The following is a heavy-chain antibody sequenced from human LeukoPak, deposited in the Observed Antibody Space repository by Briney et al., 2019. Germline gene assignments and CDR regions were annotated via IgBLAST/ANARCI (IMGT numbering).Heavy chain of an antibody. Sequence: ASVKVSCKASGYMFTSFGISWVRRAPGQGLEWMGWINPNSGGTNYAQKFQGRVTMTRDTSISTAYMELSRLRSDDTAVYYCARERVVVPAVYFDPWGQGTLVTVSS. CDR3: ARERVVVPAVYFDP. CDR1: GYMFTSFG. V-gene: IGHV1-2*02. J-gene: IGHJ5*02. D-gene: IGHD2-2*01. CDR2: INPNSGGT.